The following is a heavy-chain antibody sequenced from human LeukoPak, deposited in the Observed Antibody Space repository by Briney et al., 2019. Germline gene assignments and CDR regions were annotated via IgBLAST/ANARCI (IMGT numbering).Heavy chain of an antibody. J-gene: IGHJ5*01. CDR3: TRGVLPARFDF. CDR2: TNPKNGDR. D-gene: IGHD2-2*01. Sequence: ASVKVSCKASGYTFTCYWIHWVRQAPGQGFEWMGWTNPKNGDRKYAQKFQGRVTMTRDTSTSTVYMEVSRLTSDDTAVYYCTRGVLPARFDFWGQGTLVTVSS. V-gene: IGHV1-2*02. CDR1: GYTFTCYW.